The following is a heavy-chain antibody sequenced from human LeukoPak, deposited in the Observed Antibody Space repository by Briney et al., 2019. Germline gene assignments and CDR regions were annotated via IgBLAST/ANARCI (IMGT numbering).Heavy chain of an antibody. CDR3: AKGGTGSGSYYKNYYYYYYYMDV. D-gene: IGHD3-10*01. V-gene: IGHV3-23*01. CDR1: GFPFRIYA. Sequence: GGSLSLSCAACGFPFRIYAMRWVRRDPGKGLEWVSDIRGRGGSTYYADSVKGRFTISRDNSKNTLYLQMNSLRTEDTAVYYCAKGGTGSGSYYKNYYYYYYYMDVWGKGTTVTVSS. CDR2: IRGRGGST. J-gene: IGHJ6*03.